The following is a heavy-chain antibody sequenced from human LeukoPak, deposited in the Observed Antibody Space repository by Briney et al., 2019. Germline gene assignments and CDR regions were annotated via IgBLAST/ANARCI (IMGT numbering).Heavy chain of an antibody. Sequence: KPSETLSLTCTVSGGSITSSSYYWGWIRQPPGKGLRWIGSFYYSGSTYYNPSLKSRVTISVDTSKNQFSLKLSSVTAADTAVYYCARDFSTMIVVVAYEFDYWGQGTLVTVSS. CDR3: ARDFSTMIVVVAYEFDY. CDR1: GGSITSSSYY. D-gene: IGHD3-22*01. J-gene: IGHJ4*02. V-gene: IGHV4-39*07. CDR2: FYYSGST.